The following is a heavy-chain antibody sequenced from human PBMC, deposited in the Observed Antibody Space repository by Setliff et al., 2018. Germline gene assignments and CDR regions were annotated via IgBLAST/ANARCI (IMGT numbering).Heavy chain of an antibody. J-gene: IGHJ4*02. CDR3: ARTCSGSGCYAGLES. Sequence: PGGSLRLSCAASGFTFSSCAMHWVRQAPGKGLEWVAVISYDGSNKYYADSVKGRFTISRDNSKNSLYLQMNSLRAEDTAVYYCARTCSGSGCYAGLESWGQGTPVTVSS. V-gene: IGHV3-30*04. D-gene: IGHD2-15*01. CDR2: ISYDGSNK. CDR1: GFTFSSCA.